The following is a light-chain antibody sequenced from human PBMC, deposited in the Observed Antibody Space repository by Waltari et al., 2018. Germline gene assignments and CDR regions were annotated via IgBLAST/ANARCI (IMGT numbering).Light chain of an antibody. CDR1: SPNIGSNY. CDR3: AAWDDSLSGRVV. Sequence: QSVLPQPPSASGTPGQRVTISCSGSSPNIGSNYVYWYQQLPGTAPKLLIYRNNQRPSGVPDRFSGSKSGTSASLAISGLRSEDEADYYCAAWDDSLSGRVVFGGGTKLTVL. J-gene: IGLJ2*01. V-gene: IGLV1-47*01. CDR2: RNN.